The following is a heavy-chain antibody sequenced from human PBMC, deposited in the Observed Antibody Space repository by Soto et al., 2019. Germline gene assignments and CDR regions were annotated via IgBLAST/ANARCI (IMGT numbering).Heavy chain of an antibody. CDR1: GYTFTSYA. Sequence: ASVKVSCKASGYTFTSYAMHWVRQAPGQRLEWMGWINAGNGNTKYSQKFQGRVTITRDTSASTAYMELSSLRSEDTAVYDCARDTWISLYYLDYWGQGTLVTVSS. J-gene: IGHJ4*02. V-gene: IGHV1-3*01. CDR2: INAGNGNT. CDR3: ARDTWISLYYLDY. D-gene: IGHD5-12*01.